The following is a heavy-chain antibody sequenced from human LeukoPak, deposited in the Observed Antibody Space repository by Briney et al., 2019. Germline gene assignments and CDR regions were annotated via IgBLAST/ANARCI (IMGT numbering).Heavy chain of an antibody. CDR3: SRVWEPNHCLDY. D-gene: IGHD3-16*01. CDR1: GFSFTNYG. V-gene: IGHV3-23*01. CDR2: ISGSDGTT. Sequence: GGSLRLSCATSGFSFTNYGINWVGQAPGKGLEWVSTISGSDGTTYYADSVKGRFTISRDNSKNTLYLQMNSLRAEDTAVYYCSRVWEPNHCLDYWGQGTLVTVSS. J-gene: IGHJ4*02.